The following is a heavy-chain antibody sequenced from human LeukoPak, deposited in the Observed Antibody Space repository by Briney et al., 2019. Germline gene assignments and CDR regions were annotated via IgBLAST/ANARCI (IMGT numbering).Heavy chain of an antibody. CDR1: GFTFSSYG. CDR3: ASTISCLL. Sequence: GGSLRLSCAASGFTFSSYGMHWVRQAPGKGLVWVSRINDDGSSTTYADSVKGRFTISRDNTKNMFYLEMKSLRGEDTAVYYCASTISCLLWGQGTLVTVSS. CDR2: INDDGSST. D-gene: IGHD2-15*01. J-gene: IGHJ4*02. V-gene: IGHV3-74*01.